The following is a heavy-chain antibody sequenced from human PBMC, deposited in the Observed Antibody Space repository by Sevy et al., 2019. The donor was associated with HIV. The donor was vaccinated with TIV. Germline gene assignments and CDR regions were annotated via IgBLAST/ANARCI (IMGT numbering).Heavy chain of an antibody. CDR2: MNPNSGNT. CDR1: GYTFTSYD. Sequence: ASVKVSCKASGYTFTSYDINWVRQATGQGLEWMGWMNPNSGNTGYVQKFQGRVTITRNTSISTAYMELSSLRSEDTAVYYCARGRTVDSSGYLDDAFDIWGQGTMVTVSS. V-gene: IGHV1-8*03. D-gene: IGHD3-22*01. CDR3: ARGRTVDSSGYLDDAFDI. J-gene: IGHJ3*02.